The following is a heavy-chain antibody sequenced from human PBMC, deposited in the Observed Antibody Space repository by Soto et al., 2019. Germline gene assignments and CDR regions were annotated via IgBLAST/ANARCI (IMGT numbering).Heavy chain of an antibody. D-gene: IGHD3-3*01. CDR1: GGCISSGGYY. Sequence: SDTPSLTCTVSGGCISSGGYYWRWIRQHPGKGLEWIGYIYYSGSTYYNPSLKSRVTISVDTSKNQFSLKLSSVTAADTAVYYCARGLSAGDAGVWGQGTLVTVSS. V-gene: IGHV4-31*03. J-gene: IGHJ4*02. CDR2: IYYSGST. CDR3: ARGLSAGDAGV.